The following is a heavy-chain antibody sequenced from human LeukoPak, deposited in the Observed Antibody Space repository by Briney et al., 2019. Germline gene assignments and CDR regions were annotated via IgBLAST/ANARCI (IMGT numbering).Heavy chain of an antibody. J-gene: IGHJ4*02. CDR2: ISYDRTKK. CDR1: GFNFNNDA. CDR3: AREAEFSSSPTFDS. Sequence: GRSLRLFCAASGFNFNNDALHWVRQAPGKGLEWVTLISYDRTKKYYADSVKGRFTVSRDKSSNTVQLQMNSLRPEDTGLYYCAREAEFSSSPTFDSWGQGVLVTVSS. V-gene: IGHV3-30*04. D-gene: IGHD6-6*01.